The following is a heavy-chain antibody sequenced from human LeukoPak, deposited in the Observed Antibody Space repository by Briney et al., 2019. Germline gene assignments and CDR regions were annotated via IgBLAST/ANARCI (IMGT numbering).Heavy chain of an antibody. CDR2: ISHTGTTI. V-gene: IGHV3-11*04. Sequence: PGGSLRLSCAASGFTFNYYYMSWIRQAPGKGLEWVSYISHTGTTIDYADSVKGRFTISRDNAKTSLYLQMNSLKVEDTAVYYCARELRGGLRYYFHYWGQGILVTVSS. CDR1: GFTFNYYY. J-gene: IGHJ4*02. CDR3: ARELRGGLRYYFHY. D-gene: IGHD3-10*01.